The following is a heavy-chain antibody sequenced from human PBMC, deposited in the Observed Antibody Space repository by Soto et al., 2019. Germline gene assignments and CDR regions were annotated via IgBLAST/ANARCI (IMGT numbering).Heavy chain of an antibody. D-gene: IGHD2-15*01. Sequence: GASLKISCQGSGYSFTSYWIGWVRQMPGKGLEWMGIIYPGDSDTRYSPSFQGQVTISADKSISTAYLQWSSLKASDTAMYYCTSGFFFYCSGGSCQRAFDIWGQGTLVTGS. V-gene: IGHV5-51*01. CDR3: TSGFFFYCSGGSCQRAFDI. CDR1: GYSFTSYW. CDR2: IYPGDSDT. J-gene: IGHJ3*02.